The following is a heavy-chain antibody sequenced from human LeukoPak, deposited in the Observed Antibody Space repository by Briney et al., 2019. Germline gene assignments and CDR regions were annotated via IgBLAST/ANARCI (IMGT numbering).Heavy chain of an antibody. Sequence: PSETLSLTCAVYGGSFSGYYWSWIRQPPGKGLEWIGEINHSGSTNYNPSLKSRVTISVDTSKNQFSLKLSSVTAADTAVYYCARVVYRSSWYYFDYWGQGTLVTVSS. J-gene: IGHJ4*01. V-gene: IGHV4-34*01. CDR1: GGSFSGYY. D-gene: IGHD6-13*01. CDR2: INHSGST. CDR3: ARVVYRSSWYYFDY.